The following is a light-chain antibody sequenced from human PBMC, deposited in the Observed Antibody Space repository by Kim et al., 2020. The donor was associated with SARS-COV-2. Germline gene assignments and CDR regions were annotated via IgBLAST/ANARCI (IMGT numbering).Light chain of an antibody. Sequence: SASTGDRVTITCRASQGISSYLAWFQQKPGQAPKLLIYAASTLQSGVPSRFSGSGSGTDFTLTISCLQSEDFATYYCQQYYSYPYTFGQGTKLEI. CDR1: QGISSY. CDR2: AAS. CDR3: QQYYSYPYT. V-gene: IGKV1-8*01. J-gene: IGKJ2*01.